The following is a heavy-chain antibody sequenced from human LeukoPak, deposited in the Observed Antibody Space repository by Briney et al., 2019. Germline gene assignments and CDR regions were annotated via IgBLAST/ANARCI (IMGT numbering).Heavy chain of an antibody. J-gene: IGHJ4*02. CDR2: INPNTGGT. CDR3: ARYLSSSRWYIIDY. V-gene: IGHV1-2*02. D-gene: IGHD6-13*01. CDR1: GYTFTGYY. Sequence: ASVKVSCKASGYTFTGYYMHWVRQAPGQGLEWMGWINPNTGGTNYAQKFQGRVTMTRDTSISTAYMDLSRLRSDDTAVYYCARYLSSSRWYIIDYWGQGTLVTVSS.